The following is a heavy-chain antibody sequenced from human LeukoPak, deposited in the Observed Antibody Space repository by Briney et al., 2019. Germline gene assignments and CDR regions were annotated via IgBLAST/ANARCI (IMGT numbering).Heavy chain of an antibody. CDR3: ARSKELRRLFDY. CDR1: GGSFSGYY. V-gene: IGHV4-34*01. Sequence: SETLSLTCAVYGGSFSGYYWSWIRQPPGKGLEWIGSIYYSGSTYYNPSLKSRVTISVDTSKNQFSLKLSSVTAADTAVYYCARSKELRRLFDYWGQGTLVTVSS. CDR2: IYYSGST. J-gene: IGHJ4*02. D-gene: IGHD1-7*01.